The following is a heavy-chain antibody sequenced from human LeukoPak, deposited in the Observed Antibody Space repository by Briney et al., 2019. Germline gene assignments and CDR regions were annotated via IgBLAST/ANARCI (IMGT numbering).Heavy chain of an antibody. D-gene: IGHD2-15*01. CDR3: ARGRYCSADICTGGDSFDI. CDR2: KYARGSS. Sequence: SETLSLICTVSGGSISNYYWSWIRQPAGKGLELIGRKYARGSSNYNPPVQSRVTMSVDTSKNQFSLKLRSVTAADTAVYYCARGRYCSADICTGGDSFDIWGQGTMVSVSP. CDR1: GGSISNYY. J-gene: IGHJ3*02. V-gene: IGHV4-4*07.